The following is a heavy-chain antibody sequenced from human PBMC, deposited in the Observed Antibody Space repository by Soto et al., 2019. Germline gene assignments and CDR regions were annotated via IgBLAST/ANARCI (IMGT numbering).Heavy chain of an antibody. CDR2: IIPMFGTA. Sequence: SVKGSCKASVGIFSSYVISWVRQAPGQGLEWMGGIIPMFGTANYEQRFQGRLTINADERTNTAYMELSTLRSEDSAVYYCATSSRKHCRGDTCFENWFDHWGQGTRVTVSS. D-gene: IGHD2-21*01. V-gene: IGHV1-69*13. CDR1: VGIFSSYV. CDR3: ATSSRKHCRGDTCFENWFDH. J-gene: IGHJ5*02.